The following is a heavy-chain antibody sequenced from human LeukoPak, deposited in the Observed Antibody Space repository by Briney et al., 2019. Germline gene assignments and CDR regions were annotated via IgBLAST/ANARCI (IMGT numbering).Heavy chain of an antibody. CDR3: ARGGVWYFDL. D-gene: IGHD3-16*01. CDR2: IHLSGST. CDR1: GGSISFHY. V-gene: IGHV4-59*11. Sequence: PSETLSLTCTVSGGSISFHYWSWIRQPPGKGLEWIGYIHLSGSTYYDPSLRSRVTISGDTSKNQFSLRLNSVTAADTAVCYCARGGVWYFDLWGRGTLVTVSS. J-gene: IGHJ2*01.